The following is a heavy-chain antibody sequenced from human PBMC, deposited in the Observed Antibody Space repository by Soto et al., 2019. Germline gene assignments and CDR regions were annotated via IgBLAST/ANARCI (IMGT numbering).Heavy chain of an antibody. CDR2: INSDGSST. D-gene: IGHD1-1*01. CDR1: GLTFSSYW. CDR3: ARAPDPREHWFDP. V-gene: IGHV3-74*01. J-gene: IGHJ5*02. Sequence: GSLKLSFAASGLTFSSYWMHLVRQAPGKGLVWVSRINSDGSSTSYADSVKGRFTISRDNAKNTLYLQMNSLRAEDTAVYYCARAPDPREHWFDPWGQGTLVTVYS.